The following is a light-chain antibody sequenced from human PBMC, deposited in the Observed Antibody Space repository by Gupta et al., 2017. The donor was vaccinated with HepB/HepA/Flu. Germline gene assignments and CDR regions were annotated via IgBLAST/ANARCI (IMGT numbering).Light chain of an antibody. J-gene: IGKJ5*01. CDR1: QDINSY. Sequence: DIQLTQSPSFLSASVGDRVTITCRASQDINSYLIWYQQKPGKAPKLLIYTASTLQSGVPLRFSGSGSGTEFTLTISSLQPEDFATYYCQQFNSYPITFGQGTRLDIK. CDR2: TAS. V-gene: IGKV1-9*01. CDR3: QQFNSYPIT.